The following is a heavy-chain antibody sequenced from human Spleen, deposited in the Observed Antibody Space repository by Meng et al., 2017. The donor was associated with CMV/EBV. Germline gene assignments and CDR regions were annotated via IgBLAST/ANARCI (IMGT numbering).Heavy chain of an antibody. J-gene: IGHJ4*02. D-gene: IGHD2-2*03. CDR3: ARDLGYRSSPSCSFLDY. V-gene: IGHV1-2*02. Sequence: ASVKVSCKASGYTLTGYYMHWVRQAPGQGLEWMGWINPYSGGTNFAQKFQGRVTMTRDTSISTAYMELSRLRSDDTAVYYCARDLGYRSSPSCSFLDYWGQGTLVTVSS. CDR2: INPYSGGT. CDR1: GYTLTGYY.